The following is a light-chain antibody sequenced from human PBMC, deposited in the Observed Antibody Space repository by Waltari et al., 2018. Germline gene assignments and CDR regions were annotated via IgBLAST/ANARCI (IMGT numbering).Light chain of an antibody. CDR3: QSADSTGTYLI. V-gene: IGLV3-25*03. Sequence: SYELTQPPSVSVSPGQTARITCSGDSLSNQYAYWYQQKSGQAPIVLIYKDTERPSGTPERFSGSGSGTTVTLTITGVQSEDEADYYCQSADSTGTYLIFGGGTSLTVL. J-gene: IGLJ2*01. CDR1: SLSNQY. CDR2: KDT.